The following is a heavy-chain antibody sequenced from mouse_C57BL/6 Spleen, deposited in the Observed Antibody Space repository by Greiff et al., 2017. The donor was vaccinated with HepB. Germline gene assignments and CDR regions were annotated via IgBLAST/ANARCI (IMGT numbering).Heavy chain of an antibody. Sequence: DVHLVESGPGLVKPSQSLSLTCSVTGYSITSGYYWNWIRQFPGNKLEWMGYISYDGSNNYNPSLKNRISITRDTSKNQFFLKLNSVTTEDTATYYCARDQGSSYGFAYWGQGTLVTVSA. D-gene: IGHD1-1*01. J-gene: IGHJ3*01. CDR2: ISYDGSN. V-gene: IGHV3-6*01. CDR3: ARDQGSSYGFAY. CDR1: GYSITSGYY.